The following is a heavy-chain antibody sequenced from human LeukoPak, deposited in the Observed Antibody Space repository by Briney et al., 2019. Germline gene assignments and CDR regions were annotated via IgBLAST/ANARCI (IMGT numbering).Heavy chain of an antibody. J-gene: IGHJ4*02. CDR1: GGSISNYY. V-gene: IGHV4-59*12. CDR3: ARGGGSRTYFDY. D-gene: IGHD3/OR15-3a*01. Sequence: SETLSLTCTVSGGSISNYYWSWIRQPPGKGLEWIGYIYYSGSTNYNPSLKSRVTISVDKSKNQFSLKLSSVTAADTAVYYCARGGGSRTYFDYWGQGTLVTVSS. CDR2: IYYSGST.